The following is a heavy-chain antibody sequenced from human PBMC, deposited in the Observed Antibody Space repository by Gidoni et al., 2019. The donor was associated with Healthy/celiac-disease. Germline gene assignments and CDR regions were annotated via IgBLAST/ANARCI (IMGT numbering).Heavy chain of an antibody. D-gene: IGHD1-26*01. V-gene: IGHV4-31*03. CDR3: ARSAEGLGWEQPRGMDV. J-gene: IGHJ6*02. Sequence: QVQLQESGPGLVKPSQTLSLPCTVTGGSISSGGYYCSWIRQPPGQGLEWIGYIYYSGSTYYNPSLKSRVTISVDTSKNQFSLKLSSVTAADTAVYYCARSAEGLGWEQPRGMDVWGQGTTVTVSS. CDR1: GGSISSGGYY. CDR2: IYYSGST.